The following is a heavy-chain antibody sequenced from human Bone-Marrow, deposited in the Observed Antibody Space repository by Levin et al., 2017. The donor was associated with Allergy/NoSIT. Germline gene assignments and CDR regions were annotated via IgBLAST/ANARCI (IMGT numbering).Heavy chain of an antibody. CDR3: AKSGHMSTVTTRADY. CDR1: GFTFSNYA. V-gene: IGHV3-23*01. CDR2: ISANGGST. D-gene: IGHD4-17*01. J-gene: IGHJ4*02. Sequence: PGGSLRLSCAASGFTFSNYAMNWVRQAPGKGLEWVSSISANGGSTYYADHVKGRFTISRDNSRNTLDLQMDTLRAEDTAIYYCAKSGHMSTVTTRADYWGQGTLVTVSS.